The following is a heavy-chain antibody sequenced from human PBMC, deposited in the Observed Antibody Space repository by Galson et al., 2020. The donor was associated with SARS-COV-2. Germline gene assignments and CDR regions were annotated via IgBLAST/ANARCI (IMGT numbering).Heavy chain of an antibody. D-gene: IGHD6-13*01. CDR3: ARISSWAHYYGRDV. V-gene: IGHV4-61*02. J-gene: IGHJ6*02. CDR2: IYISGST. CDR1: GASVSSGSQY. Sequence: SETLSLTCTVSGASVSSGSQYWSWIRQPAGKGLEWIGRIYISGSTNYNPSLKSRVTISLDTSKNQFSLTVSSVTAADTAVYYCARISSWAHYYGRDVWGQGTTFTVSS.